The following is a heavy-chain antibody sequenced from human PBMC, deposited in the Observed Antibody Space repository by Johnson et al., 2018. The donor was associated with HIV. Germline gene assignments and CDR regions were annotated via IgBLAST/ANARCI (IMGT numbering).Heavy chain of an antibody. CDR2: MSSSGSTI. J-gene: IGHJ3*02. CDR1: GFTFSSYW. V-gene: IGHV3-48*04. D-gene: IGHD2-21*01. Sequence: VQLVESGGGVVQPGRSLRLSCAASGFTFSSYWMNWIRQAPGKGLEWISYMSSSGSTIYHAESVKGRFTISRDNAKNSLYLQMNSLRAEDTAVYYCARHTGYDAVDIWGQGTMVTVSS. CDR3: ARHTGYDAVDI.